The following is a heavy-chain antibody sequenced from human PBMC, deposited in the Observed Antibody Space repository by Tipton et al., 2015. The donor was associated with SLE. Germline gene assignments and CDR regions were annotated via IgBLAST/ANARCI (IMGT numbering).Heavy chain of an antibody. D-gene: IGHD1-26*01. V-gene: IGHV4-61*09. CDR1: GGSISTGSYY. J-gene: IGHJ2*01. CDR3: AEGGRGYFDL. Sequence: TLSLTCTVSGGSISTGSYYWNWIRQPAGKGLEWIGYIYTSGSTNYNPSLKSRVTISVDTSKNQFSLKLTSVSAADPAVYYCAEGGRGYFDLWGRGTLVTVSA. CDR2: IYTSGST.